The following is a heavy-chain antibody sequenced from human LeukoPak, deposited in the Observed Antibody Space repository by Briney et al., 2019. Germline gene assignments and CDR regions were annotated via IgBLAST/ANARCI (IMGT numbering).Heavy chain of an antibody. J-gene: IGHJ4*02. CDR2: INPNSGGT. D-gene: IGHD1-14*01. Sequence: ASVKVSCKASGYTVTGYYMHWVRQAPGQGLEWMGWINPNSGGTNFAQKFQGRVTMTRDTSISTAYMELSRLRSDDTAVYYCARENRGGTSISSHIYYFDYWGQGTLVTVSS. CDR1: GYTVTGYY. V-gene: IGHV1-2*02. CDR3: ARENRGGTSISSHIYYFDY.